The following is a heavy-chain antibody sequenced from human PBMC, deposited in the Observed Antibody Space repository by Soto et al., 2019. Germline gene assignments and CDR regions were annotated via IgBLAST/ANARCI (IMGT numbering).Heavy chain of an antibody. CDR2: ISHSGST. J-gene: IGHJ6*02. V-gene: IGHV4-34*01. CDR1: GGSFSGYD. Sequence: QVQLQQWGAGLLKPSETLSLTCAVYGGSFSGYDWSWIRQPPGKGLEWIGEISHSGSTNYNPSLKSRLTISEDTSKNQFYVKLSSVTEADTAVYYCSRLGGTMVRIYGMDVWGQGTTVTVSS. D-gene: IGHD3-10*01. CDR3: SRLGGTMVRIYGMDV.